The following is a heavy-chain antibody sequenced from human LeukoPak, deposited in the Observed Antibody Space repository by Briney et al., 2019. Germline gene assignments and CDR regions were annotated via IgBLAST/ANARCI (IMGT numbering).Heavy chain of an antibody. Sequence: PSETLSLTCTVSGGSISSYYWSWIRQPPGKGLEWIGYIYYSGSTNYNPSLKSRVTISVDTSKNQFSLKLSSVTPEDTAVYYCARGFGYSSSSVSYFDYWGQGALVTVSS. CDR2: IYYSGST. D-gene: IGHD6-6*01. J-gene: IGHJ4*02. V-gene: IGHV4-59*12. CDR3: ARGFGYSSSSVSYFDY. CDR1: GGSISSYY.